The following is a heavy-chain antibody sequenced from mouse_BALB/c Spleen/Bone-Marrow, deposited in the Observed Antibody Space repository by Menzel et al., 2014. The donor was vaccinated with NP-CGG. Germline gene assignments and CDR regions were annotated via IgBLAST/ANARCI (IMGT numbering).Heavy chain of an antibody. V-gene: IGHV1-67*01. CDR1: GYTFTDYA. CDR3: ARGYYGSSYLFAY. Sequence: VQLQQSGPDLVRPGVSVKISCKGSGYTFTDYAMHWVKQSHAKSLEWIGVISTYSGNTNYNQKFKGKATMTVDKSSSTAYMELARLTSEDSAIYYCARGYYGSSYLFAYWGQGTLVTVSA. D-gene: IGHD1-1*01. CDR2: ISTYSGNT. J-gene: IGHJ3*01.